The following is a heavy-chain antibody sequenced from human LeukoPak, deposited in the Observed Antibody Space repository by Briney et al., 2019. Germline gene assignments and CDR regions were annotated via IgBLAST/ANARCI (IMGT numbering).Heavy chain of an antibody. CDR3: ARGLASYMDV. Sequence: ASVTVSCKASGYTFTGYYMHWVRQAPGQGLEWMAIISPSGGSTFYAQKFQGRVTMTRDMSTSTVYMELSSLRSEDTAVYYCARGLASYMDVWGKGTTVTISS. CDR1: GYTFTGYY. CDR2: ISPSGGST. D-gene: IGHD2-21*01. V-gene: IGHV1-46*01. J-gene: IGHJ6*03.